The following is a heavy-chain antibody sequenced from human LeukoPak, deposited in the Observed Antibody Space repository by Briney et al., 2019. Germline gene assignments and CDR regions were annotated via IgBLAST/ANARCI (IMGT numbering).Heavy chain of an antibody. J-gene: IGHJ4*02. CDR2: INPSGGST. V-gene: IGHV1-46*01. D-gene: IGHD7-27*01. CDR1: GYTFTSYY. Sequence: GASVKVSCKAPGYTFTSYYMHWVRQAPGQGLEWMGIINPSGGSTSYAQKFQGRVTMTRDTSTSTVYMELSSLRSEDTAVYYCALSPLGPRFDYWGQGTLVTVSS. CDR3: ALSPLGPRFDY.